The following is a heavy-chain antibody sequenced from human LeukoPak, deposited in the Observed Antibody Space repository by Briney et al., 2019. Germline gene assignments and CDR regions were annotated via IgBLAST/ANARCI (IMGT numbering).Heavy chain of an antibody. J-gene: IGHJ4*02. Sequence: ASVKVSCKASGYTXTGFGISWVRQAPGQGLEWMGWISAYNGNTNYAQKLQGRVTMTTDTSTNTAYMELRSLRSDDTAVYYCARLLDPGLDYWGQGTLVTVSS. V-gene: IGHV1-18*01. D-gene: IGHD3/OR15-3a*01. CDR3: ARLLDPGLDY. CDR2: ISAYNGNT. CDR1: GYTXTGFG.